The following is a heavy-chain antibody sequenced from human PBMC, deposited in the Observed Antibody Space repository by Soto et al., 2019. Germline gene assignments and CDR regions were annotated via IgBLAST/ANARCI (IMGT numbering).Heavy chain of an antibody. CDR3: ASDTDTSTVTSDY. D-gene: IGHD4-17*01. J-gene: IGHJ4*02. CDR1: GYTFTSYY. CDR2: INPSGGST. Sequence: QVQLVQSGAEVKKPGASVKVSCKASGYTFTSYYMHWVRQAPGQGLEWMGIINPSGGSTSYAQKFQGRVTMTSDTSTSTVYMELSSLRADDTAVYYCASDTDTSTVTSDYWGQGTLVTVSS. V-gene: IGHV1-46*01.